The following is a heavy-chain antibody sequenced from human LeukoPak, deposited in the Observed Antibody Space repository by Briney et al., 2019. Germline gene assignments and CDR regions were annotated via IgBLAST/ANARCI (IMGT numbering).Heavy chain of an antibody. J-gene: IGHJ5*01. CDR2: INNDGSST. V-gene: IGHV3-74*01. CDR3: VRERNNFWSGHHSIFDS. D-gene: IGHD3-3*01. Sequence: GGSLRLSCAASGFTFTSYSMNWVRQAPGKGLVWLSRINNDGSSTIYADSVKGRFTFSRDNAENTLFLEMSSLRVEDTAVYYCVRERNNFWSGHHSIFDSWGQEPWSPSPQ. CDR1: GFTFTSYS.